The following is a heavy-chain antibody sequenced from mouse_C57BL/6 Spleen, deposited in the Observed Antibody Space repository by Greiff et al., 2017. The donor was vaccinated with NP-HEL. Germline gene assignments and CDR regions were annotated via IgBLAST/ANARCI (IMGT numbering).Heavy chain of an antibody. D-gene: IGHD2-10*02. Sequence: DVMLVESGGGLVKPGGSLKLSCAASGFTFSDYGMHWVRQAPEKGLEWVAYISSGSSTIYYADTVKGRFTISRDNAKNTLFLQMTSLRSEDTAMYYCARGAYGNPYYFDYWGQGTTLTVSS. V-gene: IGHV5-17*01. CDR3: ARGAYGNPYYFDY. CDR2: ISSGSSTI. J-gene: IGHJ2*01. CDR1: GFTFSDYG.